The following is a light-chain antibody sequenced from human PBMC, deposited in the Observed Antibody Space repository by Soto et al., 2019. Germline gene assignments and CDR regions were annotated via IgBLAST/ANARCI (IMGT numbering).Light chain of an antibody. CDR3: TSYAGGKNF. CDR2: EVN. J-gene: IGLJ1*01. V-gene: IGLV2-8*01. Sequence: QSALTQPPSASGSPGQSVTISCTGTSSDVGGYNYVSWYQQHPGKVPKLMVYEVNKRPSGVPDRSSGSKSGNTASLPVSGPKAGVGPDYYCTSYAGGKNFFGRGTKLPVL. CDR1: SSDVGGYNY.